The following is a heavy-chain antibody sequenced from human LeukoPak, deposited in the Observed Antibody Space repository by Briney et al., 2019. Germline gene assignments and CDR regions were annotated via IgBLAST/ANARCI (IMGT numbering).Heavy chain of an antibody. Sequence: GGSLRLSCAASRFTFSSFDMHWVRQAPGKGLEWVTFIRFDGSNKYYVDSVKGRFTISRDNSKNTLYLQMSSLRPEDTAVYYCARQIGVSIDYWGQGTLVTVSS. J-gene: IGHJ4*02. CDR3: ARQIGVSIDY. CDR2: IRFDGSNK. V-gene: IGHV3-30*02. CDR1: RFTFSSFD. D-gene: IGHD5/OR15-5a*01.